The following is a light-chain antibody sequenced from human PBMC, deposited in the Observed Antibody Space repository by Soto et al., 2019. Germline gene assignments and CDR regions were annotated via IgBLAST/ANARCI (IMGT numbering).Light chain of an antibody. V-gene: IGLV1-40*01. CDR3: QSYDSSLSGSV. CDR1: SSNIGAGYD. J-gene: IGLJ2*01. CDR2: GNS. Sequence: QSVLTQPPPVSGAPGQRGTISCTGSSSNIGAGYDVHWYQQLPGTAPKLLIYGNSNRPSGVPDRFSGSKSGTSASLAITGLQAEDEADYYCQSYDSSLSGSVFGGGTKLTVL.